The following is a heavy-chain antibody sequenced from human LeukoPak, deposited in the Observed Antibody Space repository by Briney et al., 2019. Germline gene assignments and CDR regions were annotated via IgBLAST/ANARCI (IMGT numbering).Heavy chain of an antibody. CDR3: ASKQGDY. CDR1: GFTFTNYA. CDR2: SGSGGSP. J-gene: IGHJ4*02. Sequence: GGSLRLSCAASGFTFTNYAMNWVRQAPGKGLEWISTSGSGGSPFYADSVKGRFTISRDNSRNTLYLQMNSLRVEDTAVYYCASKQGDYWGQGTLVTVSS. V-gene: IGHV3-23*01.